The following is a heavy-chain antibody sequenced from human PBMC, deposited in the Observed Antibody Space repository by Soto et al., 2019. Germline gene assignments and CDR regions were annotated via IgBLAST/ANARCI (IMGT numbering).Heavy chain of an antibody. CDR1: GYTFTSYG. D-gene: IGHD1-26*01. Sequence: QGQLMQSGAEVKKPGASVKVSCMSSGYTFTSYGISWVRQAPGQGLEWMGWISTYNDNTNYAQKLQGRVTITTDSITSTAYMELRSLRSDDTAVYYCAREWRRWDGPDDAFDIWGQGTMVTVSS. J-gene: IGHJ3*02. V-gene: IGHV1-18*01. CDR2: ISTYNDNT. CDR3: AREWRRWDGPDDAFDI.